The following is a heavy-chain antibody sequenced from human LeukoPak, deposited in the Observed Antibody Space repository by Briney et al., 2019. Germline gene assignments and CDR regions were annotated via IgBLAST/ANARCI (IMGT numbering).Heavy chain of an antibody. CDR2: IYSGGST. Sequence: GGSLRLSCAASGFTVSSNYMSWVRQAPGKGLEWVSVIYSGGSTYYADSVKGRFTISRDNSKNTLYLQMNSLRAEDTAVYYCARIGAGSSRDYWGQGTLVTVSS. CDR1: GFTVSSNY. V-gene: IGHV3-66*01. J-gene: IGHJ4*02. D-gene: IGHD6-13*01. CDR3: ARIGAGSSRDY.